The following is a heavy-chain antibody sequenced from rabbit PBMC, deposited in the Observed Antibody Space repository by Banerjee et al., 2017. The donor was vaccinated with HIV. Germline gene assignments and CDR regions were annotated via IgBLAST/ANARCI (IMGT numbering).Heavy chain of an antibody. Sequence: QSLEESGGDLVKPGASLTLTCTASGFSFNSNYYMCWVRQAPGKGLEWIACIYGGSSGSTYYASWAKGRFTISSHNAQNTLYLQLNSLTAADTATYFCARVYDSTDLWGPGTLVTVS. V-gene: IGHV1S40*01. CDR3: ARVYDSTDL. J-gene: IGHJ6*01. CDR2: IYGGSSGST. CDR1: GFSFNSNYY. D-gene: IGHD7-1*01.